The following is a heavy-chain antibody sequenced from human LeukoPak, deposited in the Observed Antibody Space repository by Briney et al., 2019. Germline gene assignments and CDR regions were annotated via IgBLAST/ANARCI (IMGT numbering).Heavy chain of an antibody. D-gene: IGHD2-15*01. V-gene: IGHV1-18*01. J-gene: IGHJ6*02. CDR3: AREIGYCSGGSCPGGYYYYGMDV. Sequence: GASVKVSCKASGYTFTSYGISWVRQAPGQGLEWMGWISAYNGNTNYAQKPQGRVTMTTDTSTSTAYMELRSLRSDDTAVYYCAREIGYCSGGSCPGGYYYYGMDVWGQGTTVTVSS. CDR1: GYTFTSYG. CDR2: ISAYNGNT.